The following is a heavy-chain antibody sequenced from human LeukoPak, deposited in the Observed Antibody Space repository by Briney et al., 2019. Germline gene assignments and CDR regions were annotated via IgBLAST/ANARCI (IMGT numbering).Heavy chain of an antibody. CDR2: IYHSGST. D-gene: IGHD3-22*01. Sequence: SETLSLTCAVSGGSISSGGYSWSWIRQPPGKGLEWIGSIYHSGSTYYNPSLKSRVTISVDRSKNQFSLKLSSVTAADTAVYYCARAPPYYYDSSGYFDYWGQGTLVTVSS. J-gene: IGHJ4*02. CDR1: GGSISSGGYS. V-gene: IGHV4-30-2*01. CDR3: ARAPPYYYDSSGYFDY.